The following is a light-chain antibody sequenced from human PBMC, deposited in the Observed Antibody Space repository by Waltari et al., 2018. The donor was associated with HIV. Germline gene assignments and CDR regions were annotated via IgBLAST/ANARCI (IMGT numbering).Light chain of an antibody. CDR3: LLSYSGARPAI. V-gene: IGLV7-46*01. J-gene: IGLJ2*01. CDR1: SGPVTSGHY. Sequence: QAVVTQEPALTVSPGGTVTLTCGSSSGPVTSGHYPHWFQQKPGQAPRALIYDTNNKHSRAPARFSGSLLGGKAALTLSGAQPEDEADYFCLLSYSGARPAIFGGGTKLSVL. CDR2: DTN.